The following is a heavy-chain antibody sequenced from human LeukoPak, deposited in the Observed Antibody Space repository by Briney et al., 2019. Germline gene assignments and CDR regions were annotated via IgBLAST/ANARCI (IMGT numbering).Heavy chain of an antibody. CDR3: ARFYTDAFGI. CDR2: IYYSENT. Sequence: PSETLSLTCIVSGGSISTYYWSWIRQPPGKGLEWIGYIYYSENTNYNPSLKSRVTISVDTSKNQFSLKLSSVTAADTAVYYCARFYTDAFGIWGQGTMVTVSS. D-gene: IGHD3-16*01. J-gene: IGHJ3*02. V-gene: IGHV4-59*01. CDR1: GGSISTYY.